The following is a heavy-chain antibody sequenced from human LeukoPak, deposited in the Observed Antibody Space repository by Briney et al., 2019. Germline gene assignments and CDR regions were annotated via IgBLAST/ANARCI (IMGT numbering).Heavy chain of an antibody. Sequence: TGGSLRLSCAASGFTFSDAWMSWVRQAPGKGLEWVANIKQDGSEKYYVDSVRGRLTISRDNAKNSLYLQMNSLRAEDTAVYYCTGHSGYAATPYWNYWGQGTLVTVSS. CDR3: TGHSGYAATPYWNY. D-gene: IGHD5-12*01. CDR2: IKQDGSEK. V-gene: IGHV3-7*01. J-gene: IGHJ4*02. CDR1: GFTFSDAW.